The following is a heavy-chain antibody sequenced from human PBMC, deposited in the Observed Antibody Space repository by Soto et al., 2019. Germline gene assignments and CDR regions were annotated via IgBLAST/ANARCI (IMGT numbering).Heavy chain of an antibody. V-gene: IGHV3-23*01. CDR2: ITGTGDST. CDR1: GITFSTYA. D-gene: IGHD1-1*01. Sequence: EVQLLESGGALVQPGGSLRLSCAASGITFSTYAMTWVRQAPGKGLEWVSAITGTGDSTYYADSVKGWFTVSRDKSTNTLYLPMNSLSVADTALYYCVQGGGGRSLPHWGQGTLVTVSS. CDR3: VQGGGGRSLPH. J-gene: IGHJ1*01.